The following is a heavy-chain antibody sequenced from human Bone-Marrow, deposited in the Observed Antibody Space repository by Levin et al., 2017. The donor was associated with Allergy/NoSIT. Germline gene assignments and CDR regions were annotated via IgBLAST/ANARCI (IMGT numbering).Heavy chain of an antibody. D-gene: IGHD2-15*01. J-gene: IGHJ4*02. CDR2: IYHNGNT. Sequence: SQTLSLTCNVSGSSFSSGFHWGWIRQPPGKGLEWIGSIYHNGNTNYNPSLKSRVTVSLVTSKNQFSLRLSSVTAADTALYYCARVVGVVIPAAIDYWGQGTLVTDSS. V-gene: IGHV4-38-2*02. CDR3: ARVVGVVIPAAIDY. CDR1: GSSFSSGFH.